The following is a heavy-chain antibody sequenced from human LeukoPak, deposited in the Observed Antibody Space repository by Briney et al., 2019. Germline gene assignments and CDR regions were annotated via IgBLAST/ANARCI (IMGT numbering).Heavy chain of an antibody. CDR2: INHSGST. CDR3: ARRVPAASRRGWFDP. Sequence: SETLSLTCAVYGGSFSGYYWSWIRQPPGKGLEWIGEINHSGSTNYNPSLKSRVTISVDTSKNQFSLKLSSVTAADTAVYYCARRVPAASRRGWFDPWGQGTLVTVSS. J-gene: IGHJ5*02. CDR1: GGSFSGYY. D-gene: IGHD2-2*01. V-gene: IGHV4-34*01.